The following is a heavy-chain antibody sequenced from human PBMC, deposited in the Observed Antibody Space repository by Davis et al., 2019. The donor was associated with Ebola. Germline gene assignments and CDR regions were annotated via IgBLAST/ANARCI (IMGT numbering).Heavy chain of an antibody. CDR2: ISAYNGNT. CDR3: ARSGIAAAGIWWWFDP. CDR1: GYTFTSYY. V-gene: IGHV1-18*04. D-gene: IGHD6-13*01. Sequence: ASVKVSCKASGYTFTSYYMHWVRQAPGQGLEWMGWISAYNGNTNYAQKLQGRVTMTTDTSTSTAYMELRSLRSDDTAVYYCARSGIAAAGIWWWFDPWGQGTLVTVSS. J-gene: IGHJ5*02.